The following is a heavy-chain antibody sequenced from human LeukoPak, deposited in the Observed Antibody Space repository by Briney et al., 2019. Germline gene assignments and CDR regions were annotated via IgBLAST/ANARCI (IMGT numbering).Heavy chain of an antibody. V-gene: IGHV1-2*06. Sequence: ASVKVSCKASGYTFTGYYMHWVRQAPGQGLEWMGRINPNSGGTNYAQKFQGRVTMTRDTSISTAYMELSRLRSDDTAVYYCARESGYYYSFDYWGQGTLVTVSS. CDR3: ARESGYYYSFDY. D-gene: IGHD3-22*01. CDR2: INPNSGGT. J-gene: IGHJ4*02. CDR1: GYTFTGYY.